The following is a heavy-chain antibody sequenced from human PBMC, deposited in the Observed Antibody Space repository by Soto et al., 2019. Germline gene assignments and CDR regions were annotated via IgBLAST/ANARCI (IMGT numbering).Heavy chain of an antibody. J-gene: IGHJ6*02. D-gene: IGHD2-21*02. V-gene: IGHV3-23*01. CDR3: AKPYCGGDCYRVDYHSGMDV. Sequence: GGSLRLSCAASGFTFSSYAMSWVRQAPGKGLEWVSAISGSGGSTYYADSVKGRFTISRDNLKNTLYLQMNSLRVEDTAVYYCAKPYCGGDCYRVDYHSGMDVWGQGTTVTVSS. CDR2: ISGSGGST. CDR1: GFTFSSYA.